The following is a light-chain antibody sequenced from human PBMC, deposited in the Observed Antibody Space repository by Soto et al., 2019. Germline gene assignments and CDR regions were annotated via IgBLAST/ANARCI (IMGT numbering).Light chain of an antibody. Sequence: MHVTHPPPXSSSXXLYXXTTTLRASQGINTFLAWYQQKPGKAPKLLIYAASTLQSGVPSRFSGSGSGTDFTLTISSLQPEDFATYYCQQLESYPSTFGGGTKVDIK. J-gene: IGKJ4*01. CDR3: QQLESYPST. V-gene: IGKV1-9*01. CDR1: QGINTF. CDR2: AAS.